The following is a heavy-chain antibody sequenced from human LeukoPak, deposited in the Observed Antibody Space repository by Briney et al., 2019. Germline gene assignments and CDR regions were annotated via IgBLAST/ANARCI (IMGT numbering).Heavy chain of an antibody. CDR3: ARAICSGGSCAIDY. J-gene: IGHJ4*02. Sequence: PGGSLRLSCAASGFTVSSNYMSWVRQAPGKGLEWVSVIYSGGSTYYADSVKGRFTISRDNSKNTLYLQKNSLRAEDTAVYYCARAICSGGSCAIDYWGQGTLVTVSS. CDR2: IYSGGST. D-gene: IGHD2-15*01. V-gene: IGHV3-53*01. CDR1: GFTVSSNY.